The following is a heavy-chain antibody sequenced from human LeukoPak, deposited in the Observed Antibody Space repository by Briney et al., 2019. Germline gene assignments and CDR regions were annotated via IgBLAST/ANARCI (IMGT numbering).Heavy chain of an antibody. CDR3: ARPRTKYSSSWYGY. D-gene: IGHD6-13*01. CDR2: INPNGGGT. V-gene: IGHV1-2*02. J-gene: IGHJ4*02. CDR1: GYTFTGYY. Sequence: ASVKVSCKASGYTFTGYYMHWVRQAPGQGLEWMGWINPNGGGTNYAQKFQGRVTMTRDTSISTAYMELSRLRSDDTAVYYCARPRTKYSSSWYGYWGQGTLVTVSS.